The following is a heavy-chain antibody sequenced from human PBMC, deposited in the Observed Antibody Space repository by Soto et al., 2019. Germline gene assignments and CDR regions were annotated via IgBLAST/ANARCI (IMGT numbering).Heavy chain of an antibody. D-gene: IGHD5-12*01. Sequence: PGESLKISCKGSGYSFTSYWIGWVRQMPGKGLEWMGIIYPGDSDTRYSPSFQGQVTISADKTISTAYLQWSSLKASDTAMYYWARHLSVVGYRAFDIWGQGTMVTVSS. CDR2: IYPGDSDT. J-gene: IGHJ3*02. CDR1: GYSFTSYW. V-gene: IGHV5-51*01. CDR3: ARHLSVVGYRAFDI.